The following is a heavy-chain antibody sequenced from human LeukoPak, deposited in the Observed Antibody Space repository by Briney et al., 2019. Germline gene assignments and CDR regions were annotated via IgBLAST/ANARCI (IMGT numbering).Heavy chain of an antibody. D-gene: IGHD6-13*01. CDR2: IYPSGGST. J-gene: IGHJ4*02. Sequence: ASVKVSFRASGYTFTIHYMHWVRQAAGQGLEWMGVIYPSGGSTSYTQKFQGRVTMTRDTSTSTVYMELSSLRSVDTAVYCCARAQTSNWYYFDYWGQGTLVTVSS. V-gene: IGHV1-46*01. CDR1: GYTFTIHY. CDR3: ARAQTSNWYYFDY.